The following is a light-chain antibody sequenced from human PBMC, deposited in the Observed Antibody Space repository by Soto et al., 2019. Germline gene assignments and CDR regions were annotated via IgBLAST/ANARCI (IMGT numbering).Light chain of an antibody. CDR1: SSDVGGYNY. V-gene: IGLV2-14*03. CDR2: DVS. CDR3: SSYTSSSTLSWV. J-gene: IGLJ3*02. Sequence: QSALTQPASVSGSPGQSITISCTGTSSDVGGYNYVSWYQHHPGKAPKLMIYDVSNRPSGVSNRFSGSKSGNTASLTISGLQAEDEADYYCSSYTSSSTLSWVFGGGTKLTVL.